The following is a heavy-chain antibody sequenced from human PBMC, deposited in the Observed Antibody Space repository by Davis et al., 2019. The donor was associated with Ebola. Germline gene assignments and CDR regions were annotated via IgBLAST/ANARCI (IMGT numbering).Heavy chain of an antibody. Sequence: PSETLSLTCTVSGVSITTHFWSWIRQPPGKGPEWIGFIHHGGGANSNPSLKSRVTFSIDTSKSQVSLKLTSVTAADTAVYYCARDTRPCGNDCYDDTFDMWGQGTMVSVSS. CDR2: IHHGGGA. V-gene: IGHV4-59*11. CDR3: ARDTRPCGNDCYDDTFDM. J-gene: IGHJ3*02. CDR1: GVSITTHF. D-gene: IGHD2-21*01.